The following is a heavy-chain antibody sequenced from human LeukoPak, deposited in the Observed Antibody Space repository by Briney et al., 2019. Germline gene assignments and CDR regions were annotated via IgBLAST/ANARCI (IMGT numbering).Heavy chain of an antibody. CDR1: GGSISPYY. Sequence: SETLSLTCSVSGGSISPYYWSWIRQPPGKGLEWIGYVSYRGHTNYNPSLESRVTISLDTSKNQFSLKLSSVTAADTAVYYCARGPDSYGYGSAFDIWGQGTMVTVSS. D-gene: IGHD5-18*01. J-gene: IGHJ3*02. CDR2: VSYRGHT. CDR3: ARGPDSYGYGSAFDI. V-gene: IGHV4-59*01.